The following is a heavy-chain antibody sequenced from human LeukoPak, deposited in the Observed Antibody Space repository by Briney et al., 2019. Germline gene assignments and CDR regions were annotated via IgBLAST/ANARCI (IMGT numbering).Heavy chain of an antibody. J-gene: IGHJ6*02. Sequence: GESLRLSCAASGFTFSSYGMHWVRQAPGKGLEWVAVISYDGSNKYYADSVKGRFTISRDNSKNTLYLQMNSLRAEDTAVYYCAKDIMYSSRLMDVWGQGTTVTVSS. CDR1: GFTFSSYG. D-gene: IGHD6-13*01. V-gene: IGHV3-30*18. CDR2: ISYDGSNK. CDR3: AKDIMYSSRLMDV.